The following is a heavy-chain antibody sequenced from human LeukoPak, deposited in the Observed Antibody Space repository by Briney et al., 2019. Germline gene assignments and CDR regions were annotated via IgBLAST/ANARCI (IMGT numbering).Heavy chain of an antibody. CDR1: GFTFSSYW. CDR3: YGGNAEH. Sequence: GSLRLSCAASGFTFSSYWMHWVRQAPGKGLMWVSGINTDGSSTMYADSVKGRFTISRDNAKNTLYLQMNSLRGEDTAVYHCYGGNAEHWGQGTLVTVLS. J-gene: IGHJ1*01. CDR2: INTDGSST. D-gene: IGHD4-23*01. V-gene: IGHV3-74*03.